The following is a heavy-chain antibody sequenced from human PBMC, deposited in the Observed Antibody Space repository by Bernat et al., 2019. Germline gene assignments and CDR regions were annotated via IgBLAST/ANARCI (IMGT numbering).Heavy chain of an antibody. CDR1: GFTFSSYA. Sequence: GQRVESGGGLVQPGGSLRLSCAASGFTFSSYAMSWVRQAPGKGLEWVSAISGRGGSTYYADSVKGRFTISRDNSKNTLYLQMNSLRAEDTAVYYCAKAGNYDFWSGSPVYYYYMDVWGKGTTVTVSS. D-gene: IGHD3-3*01. CDR3: AKAGNYDFWSGSPVYYYYMDV. J-gene: IGHJ6*03. V-gene: IGHV3-23*04. CDR2: ISGRGGST.